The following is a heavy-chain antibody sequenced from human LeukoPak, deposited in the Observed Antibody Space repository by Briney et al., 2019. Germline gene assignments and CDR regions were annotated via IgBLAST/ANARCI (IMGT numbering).Heavy chain of an antibody. CDR3: ARSVFGELFLAFNI. V-gene: IGHV3-21*01. D-gene: IGHD3-10*01. CDR2: ISSSSSYI. CDR1: GFTFSSYA. Sequence: GGSLRLSCAASGFTFSSYAMSWVRQAPGKGLEWVSSISSSSSYIYYADSVKGRFTISRDNAKNSLYLQMNSLRAEDTAVYYCARSVFGELFLAFNIWGQGTMVTVSS. J-gene: IGHJ3*02.